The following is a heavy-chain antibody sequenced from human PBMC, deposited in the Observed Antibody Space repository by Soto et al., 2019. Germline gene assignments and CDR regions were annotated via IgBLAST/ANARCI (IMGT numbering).Heavy chain of an antibody. V-gene: IGHV3-23*01. CDR3: AKRGDTTSWYWFDP. J-gene: IGHJ5*02. CDR2: ISASGTSM. D-gene: IGHD6-13*01. Sequence: EVQLLDSGGGLVQPGRSLRLSCAASGFTLTSFGMSWVRQAPGKGLEWVSSISASGTSMYYAKSVEGRFTISRDTSKNTLYLQMNSLRAEDTAVYYCAKRGDTTSWYWFDPWGQGTLVTVSS. CDR1: GFTLTSFG.